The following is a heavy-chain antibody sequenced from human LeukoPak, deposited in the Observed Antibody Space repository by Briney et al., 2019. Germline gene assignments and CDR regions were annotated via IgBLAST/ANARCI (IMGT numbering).Heavy chain of an antibody. CDR3: AGALYYNYYETRYFAY. CDR2: IYSDGSA. V-gene: IGHV3-53*01. D-gene: IGHD3-22*01. J-gene: IGHJ4*02. Sequence: PGGSLRLSCAASGFTFSTYAMSWVRQAPGKGLKCVSVIYSDGSAYYADSVKGRFTISRDSSMNTLFLQMNGLRAEDTAMYYCAGALYYNYYETRYFAYWGQGTPVTVSS. CDR1: GFTFSTYA.